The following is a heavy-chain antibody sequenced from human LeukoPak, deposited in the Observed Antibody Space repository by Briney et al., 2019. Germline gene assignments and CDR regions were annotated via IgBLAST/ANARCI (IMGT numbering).Heavy chain of an antibody. Sequence: GASVKVSCKASGFTFISYGISWVRQAPGQGLEWMGWISAYNGNTNYAQKLQGRVTMTTDTSTSTAYMELRSLRSDDTAVYYCAREGIRYFDWLLKTYYYMDVWGKGTTVTVSS. D-gene: IGHD3-9*01. J-gene: IGHJ6*03. CDR2: ISAYNGNT. V-gene: IGHV1-18*01. CDR3: AREGIRYFDWLLKTYYYMDV. CDR1: GFTFISYG.